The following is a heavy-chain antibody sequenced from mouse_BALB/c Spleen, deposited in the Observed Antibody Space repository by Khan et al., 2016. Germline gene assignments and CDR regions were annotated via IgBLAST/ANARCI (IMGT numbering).Heavy chain of an antibody. CDR2: IRLKYHTYAT. CDR3: TTWYAY. J-gene: IGHJ3*01. Sequence: EVKLEEPGGGLVQPGGSMKLSCVASGFTFSNYWMNWVRQSPDKGLEWVAEIRLKYHTYATHYEEYVQGRFTSSRDESKSSVYLKMNNLRAEHTGIYYCTTWYAYWGHGTLVTVSA. CDR1: GFTFSNYW. V-gene: IGHV6-6*02.